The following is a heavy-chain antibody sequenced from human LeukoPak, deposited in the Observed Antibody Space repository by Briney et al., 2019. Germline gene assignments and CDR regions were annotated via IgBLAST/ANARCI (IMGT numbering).Heavy chain of an antibody. D-gene: IGHD5-12*01. CDR3: ASARALYGYSGYDEPYFDY. CDR2: ISFDGSNK. CDR1: GFTLSTYD. Sequence: QPGGSLRLSCAASGFTLSTYDMHWVGQAPGKGLEWVAVISFDGSNKYYADSVKGRFTISRDNSKNTLYLEMNSLRAEDTAVYYCASARALYGYSGYDEPYFDYWG. V-gene: IGHV3-30*03. J-gene: IGHJ4*01.